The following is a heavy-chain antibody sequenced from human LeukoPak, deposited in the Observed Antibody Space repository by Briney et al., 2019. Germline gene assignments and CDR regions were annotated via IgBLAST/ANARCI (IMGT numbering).Heavy chain of an antibody. CDR2: IRDDGSNK. CDR3: AKDGGAYSVGY. D-gene: IGHD4-11*01. J-gene: IGHJ4*02. Sequence: GGSLRLSCAASGFTFSTYDMRWVRQAPGKGLEWVAFIRDDGSNKYYTDSVKGRFTISRDNSKNTLFLQMNSLKPEDTAVYYCAKDGGAYSVGYWGQGTLVTVSS. CDR1: GFTFSTYD. V-gene: IGHV3-30*02.